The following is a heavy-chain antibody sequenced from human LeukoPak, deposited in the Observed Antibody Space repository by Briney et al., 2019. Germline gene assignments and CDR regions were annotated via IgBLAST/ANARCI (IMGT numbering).Heavy chain of an antibody. D-gene: IGHD4-11*01. Sequence: KPSETLSLTCTVSGGSISSSSYYWGWIRQPPGKGLEWIGSIYYSGSTYYNPSLKSRVTISVDASKNQFSLKLSSVTAADTAVYYCARAQDYSNSDLNYWGQGTLVTASS. V-gene: IGHV4-39*07. CDR1: GGSISSSSYY. CDR2: IYYSGST. J-gene: IGHJ4*02. CDR3: ARAQDYSNSDLNY.